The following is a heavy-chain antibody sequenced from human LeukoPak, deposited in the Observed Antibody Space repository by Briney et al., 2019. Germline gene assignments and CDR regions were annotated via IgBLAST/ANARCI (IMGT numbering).Heavy chain of an antibody. V-gene: IGHV4-39*07. J-gene: IGHJ6*02. D-gene: IGHD5-12*01. CDR2: IYYSGNT. CDR3: ARDLNGDSGMDV. Sequence: PSETLSLTCIASGGSISTSAYYWGWLRQPPGEGLQWIGSIYYSGNTYYNSSLKSRVTISVDTSTSQFSLKLSSVTAADTAVYYCARDLNGDSGMDVWGQGTTVTVSS. CDR1: GGSISTSAYY.